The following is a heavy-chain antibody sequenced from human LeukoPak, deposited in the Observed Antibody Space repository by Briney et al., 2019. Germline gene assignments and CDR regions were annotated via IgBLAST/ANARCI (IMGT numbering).Heavy chain of an antibody. D-gene: IGHD3-3*01. CDR1: GFTVSSNY. Sequence: GGSLRLSCAASGFTVSSNYMSWVRQAPGKGLEWVSVIYSGGSTYCADSVKGRFTISRDNSKNTLYLEMNSLRAEDTAVYYCAKDRKITIFGVVIYPGGFDYWGQGTLVTVSS. CDR2: IYSGGST. V-gene: IGHV3-53*01. J-gene: IGHJ4*02. CDR3: AKDRKITIFGVVIYPGGFDY.